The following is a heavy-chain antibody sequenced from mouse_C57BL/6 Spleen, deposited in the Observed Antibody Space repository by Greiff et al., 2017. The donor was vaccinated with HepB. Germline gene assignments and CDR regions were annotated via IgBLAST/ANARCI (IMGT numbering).Heavy chain of an antibody. J-gene: IGHJ2*01. CDR3: ARGDGPYFDY. D-gene: IGHD2-3*01. Sequence: EVQRVESGPGLVKPSQSLSLTCSVTGYSITSGYYWNWIRQFPGNKLEWMGYISYDGSNNYNPSLKNRISITRDTSKNQFFLKLNSVTTEDTATYYCARGDGPYFDYWGQGTTLTVSS. V-gene: IGHV3-6*01. CDR2: ISYDGSN. CDR1: GYSITSGYY.